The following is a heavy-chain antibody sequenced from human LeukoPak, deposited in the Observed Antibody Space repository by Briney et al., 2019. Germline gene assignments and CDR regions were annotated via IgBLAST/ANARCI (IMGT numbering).Heavy chain of an antibody. J-gene: IGHJ4*02. D-gene: IGHD2-21*02. CDR2: IIPILGIA. Sequence: SVKVSCKASGGTFSSYAISWVQQAPGQGLEWMGRIIPILGIANYAQKFQGRVTITADKSTSIAYMELSSLRSEDTAVYYCARDVYCGGDCYSSDSHFDYWGQGTLVTVSS. CDR1: GGTFSSYA. CDR3: ARDVYCGGDCYSSDSHFDY. V-gene: IGHV1-69*04.